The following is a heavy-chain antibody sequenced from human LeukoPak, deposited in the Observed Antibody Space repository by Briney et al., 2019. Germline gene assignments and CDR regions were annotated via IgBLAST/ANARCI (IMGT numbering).Heavy chain of an antibody. J-gene: IGHJ4*02. CDR1: GFTFSSSG. V-gene: IGHV3-21*06. CDR2: ISNTGNYI. CDR3: ARDRGGRGLDY. D-gene: IGHD4-23*01. Sequence: GGSLRLSCAASGFTFSSSGMNWVRQAPGKGLEWVSSISNTGNYIYYTESMKGRFTISRDNAKNSLFLQMNSLRAEDTAVYYCARDRGGRGLDYWGQGTLVTVSS.